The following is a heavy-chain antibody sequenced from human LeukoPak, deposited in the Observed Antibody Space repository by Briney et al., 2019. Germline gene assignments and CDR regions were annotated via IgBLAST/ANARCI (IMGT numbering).Heavy chain of an antibody. CDR2: ISSSSSYT. Sequence: GGSLRLSCAASGFTFSDYYMSWIRQAPGKGLEWVSYISSSSSYTNYADSVKGRFTISRDNANNSLYLQMNSLRAEDTAAYYCTRDSYSTGWSAYWGQGTLVTVSS. V-gene: IGHV3-11*05. J-gene: IGHJ4*02. D-gene: IGHD6-19*01. CDR1: GFTFSDYY. CDR3: TRDSYSTGWSAY.